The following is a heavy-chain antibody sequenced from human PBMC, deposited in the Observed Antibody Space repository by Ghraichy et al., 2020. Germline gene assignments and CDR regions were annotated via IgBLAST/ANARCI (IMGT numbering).Heavy chain of an antibody. CDR1: GGSFSGYY. CDR3: AREGFLRYFDWLSPGYFDY. J-gene: IGHJ4*02. CDR2: INHSGST. V-gene: IGHV4-34*01. D-gene: IGHD3-9*01. Sequence: SETLSLTCAVYGGSFSGYYWSWIRQPPGKGLEWIGEINHSGSTNYNPSLKSRVTISVDTSKNQFSLKLSSVTAADTAVYYCAREGFLRYFDWLSPGYFDYWGQGTLVTVSS.